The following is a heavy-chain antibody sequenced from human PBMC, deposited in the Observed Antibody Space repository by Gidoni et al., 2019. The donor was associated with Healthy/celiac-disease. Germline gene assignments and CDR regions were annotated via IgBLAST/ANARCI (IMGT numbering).Heavy chain of an antibody. V-gene: IGHV4-38-2*02. D-gene: IGHD3-3*01. CDR2: IYHSGST. CDR1: GYSISRGYY. CDR3: ARDGYYDFWSGYLSYGMDV. Sequence: QVQLQESGPGLVKPSETLSLTCTVSGYSISRGYYWGWIRQPPGKGLEWIGSIYHSGSTYYNPSLKSRVTISVDTSKNQFSLKLSSVTAADTAVYYCARDGYYDFWSGYLSYGMDVWGQGTTVTVSS. J-gene: IGHJ6*02.